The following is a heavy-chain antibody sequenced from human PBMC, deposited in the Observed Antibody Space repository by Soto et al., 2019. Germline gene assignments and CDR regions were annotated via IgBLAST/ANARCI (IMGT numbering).Heavy chain of an antibody. CDR3: AGAARLSPFAF. J-gene: IGHJ4*02. V-gene: IGHV4-4*02. CDR2: LYHTGNT. D-gene: IGHD6-6*01. Sequence: VQLQESGPGLVEPSGTLSLTCTASSGSFGSGIWWSWVRQPPGKGLEWIGELYHTGNTNYNPSLKSRLTLSGDESKNQVSLSLSSVTAADTAVYYCAGAARLSPFAFWGRGTLVTVSS. CDR1: SGSFGSGIW.